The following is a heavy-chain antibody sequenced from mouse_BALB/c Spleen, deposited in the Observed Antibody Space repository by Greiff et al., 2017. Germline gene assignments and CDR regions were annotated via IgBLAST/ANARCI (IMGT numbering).Heavy chain of an antibody. CDR3: ARRDTGFAY. J-gene: IGHJ3*01. V-gene: IGHV5-9-3*01. CDR2: ISSGGSYT. Sequence: EVKLMESGGGLVKPGGSLKLSCAASGFTFSSYAMSWVRQTPEKRLEWVATISSGGSYTYYPDSVKGRFTISRDNAKNTLYLQMSSLRSEDTAMYYCARRDTGFAYWGQGTLVTVSA. CDR1: GFTFSSYA. D-gene: IGHD1-1*01.